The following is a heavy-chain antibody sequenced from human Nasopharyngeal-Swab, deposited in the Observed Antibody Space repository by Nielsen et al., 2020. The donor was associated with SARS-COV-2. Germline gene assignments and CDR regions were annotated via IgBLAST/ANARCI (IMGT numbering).Heavy chain of an antibody. CDR1: GFFFSNYW. D-gene: IGHD3-16*02. CDR3: AREDGTHDYLWGSYRYSPLYRYFDL. V-gene: IGHV3-7*01. J-gene: IGHJ2*01. CDR2: IKQDGSEK. Sequence: GESLKISCAAPGFFFSNYWMTWVRQAPGKGLEWVANIKQDGSEKFYVDSVKGRFSISRDNAKNSLYLQMNSLRAEDTAVYYCAREDGTHDYLWGSYRYSPLYRYFDLWGRGTLVTVSS.